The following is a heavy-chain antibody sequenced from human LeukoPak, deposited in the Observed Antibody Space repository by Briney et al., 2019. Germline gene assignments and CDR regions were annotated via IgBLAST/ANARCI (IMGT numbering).Heavy chain of an antibody. D-gene: IGHD3-10*01. Sequence: PGGSLRLSCAASGFTFSSYGMHWVRQAPGKGLEWVAVISYDGSNKYYADSVKSRFTISRDNSKYTLYLQMNSPRAEDTAVYYCAKDDRPYYYGSGSYSLGCDSWGQGTLVTVSS. CDR1: GFTFSSYG. CDR2: ISYDGSNK. V-gene: IGHV3-30*18. CDR3: AKDDRPYYYGSGSYSLGCDS. J-gene: IGHJ4*02.